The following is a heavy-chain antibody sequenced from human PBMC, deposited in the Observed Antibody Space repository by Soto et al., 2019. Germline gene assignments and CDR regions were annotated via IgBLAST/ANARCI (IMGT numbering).Heavy chain of an antibody. Sequence: PSETLSLPGPLSGCDVTSGRYFWFWIFQHPGKGLEWIGYIYYSGSTYYNPSLKSRVTISVDTSKNQFSLKLSSVTAADTAVYYCAASCVGCGGFNYYGMDVWGQGTTVT. D-gene: IGHD2-21*01. V-gene: IGHV4-31*02. CDR1: GCDVTSGRYF. J-gene: IGHJ6*02. CDR2: IYYSGST. CDR3: AASCVGCGGFNYYGMDV.